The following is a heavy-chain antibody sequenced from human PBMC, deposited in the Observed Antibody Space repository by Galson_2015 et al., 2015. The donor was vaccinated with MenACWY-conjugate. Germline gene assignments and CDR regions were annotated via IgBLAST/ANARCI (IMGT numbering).Heavy chain of an antibody. D-gene: IGHD6-19*01. J-gene: IGHJ6*02. CDR3: AKGGLWYSSGWFSNYYYYGMDV. V-gene: IGHV3-30*18. CDR2: ISYDGSNK. Sequence: SLRLSCAASGFTFSSYDMHWVRQAPGKGLEWVAVISYDGSNKYYADSVKGRFTIDRDNSKNTLYLQMNSLKAEDTAVYYCAKGGLWYSSGWFSNYYYYGMDVWGQGTTVTVSS. CDR1: GFTFSSYD.